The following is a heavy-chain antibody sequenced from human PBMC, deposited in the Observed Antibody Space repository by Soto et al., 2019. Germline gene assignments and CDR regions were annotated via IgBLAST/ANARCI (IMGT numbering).Heavy chain of an antibody. CDR3: AKQSDSSSSWYFPPGEGFGAFDI. CDR1: GFTFSSYA. J-gene: IGHJ3*02. CDR2: ISGSGGST. Sequence: EVQLLESGGGLVQPGGSLRLSCAASGFTFSSYAMSWVRQAPGKGLEWVSAISGSGGSTYYADSVKGRFTISRDNSKNTLYLQMNSLRAEDTAVYYCAKQSDSSSSWYFPPGEGFGAFDIWGQGTMVTVSS. D-gene: IGHD6-13*01. V-gene: IGHV3-23*01.